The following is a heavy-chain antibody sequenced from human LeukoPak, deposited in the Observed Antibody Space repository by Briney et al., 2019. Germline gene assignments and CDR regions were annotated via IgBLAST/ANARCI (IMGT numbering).Heavy chain of an antibody. CDR1: GGSISSYY. D-gene: IGHD3-16*01. J-gene: IGHJ5*02. CDR3: ARGGRGFDP. Sequence: SETLSLTCTVSGGSISSYYWSWIRQPPGKGLEWIGYINYSGSTDYDPSLKSRVTISVDTSKNQFSLELNSVTASDTAVYYCARGGRGFDPWGQGTLVTVSS. V-gene: IGHV4-59*08. CDR2: INYSGST.